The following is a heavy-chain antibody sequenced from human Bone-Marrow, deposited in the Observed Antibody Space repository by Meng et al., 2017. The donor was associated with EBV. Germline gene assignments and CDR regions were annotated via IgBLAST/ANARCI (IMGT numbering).Heavy chain of an antibody. Sequence: QVQLQESGTGLVKPSQTLSLTWAVSGGSISSGGYYWSWIRQPPGKGLEWIGYIYYSGSTHYNPSLKSRVTISVDTSKSQFSLKLSSVTAADTAVYYCARHPGGMNWFDPWGQGTLVTVSS. CDR1: GGSISSGGYY. CDR3: ARHPGGMNWFDP. V-gene: IGHV4-30-4*01. CDR2: IYYSGST. J-gene: IGHJ5*02. D-gene: IGHD1-26*01.